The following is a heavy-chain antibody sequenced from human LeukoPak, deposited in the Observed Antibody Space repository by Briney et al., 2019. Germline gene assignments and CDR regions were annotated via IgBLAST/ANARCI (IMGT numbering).Heavy chain of an antibody. J-gene: IGHJ4*02. Sequence: GGSLRLSCAASGFTFSNYGMHWVRQAPGKGLEWVAAIWYDGSNKYYGDSVKGRFTISRDNSKNTLYLQMNSLRDEDTALYYCTRAFATYDYWGQGTLVSVSS. CDR1: GFTFSNYG. CDR3: TRAFATYDY. V-gene: IGHV3-33*01. CDR2: IWYDGSNK.